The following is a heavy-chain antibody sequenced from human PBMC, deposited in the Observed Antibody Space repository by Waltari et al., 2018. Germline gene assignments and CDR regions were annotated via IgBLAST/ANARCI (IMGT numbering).Heavy chain of an antibody. D-gene: IGHD3-10*01. CDR2: IYYSGST. Sequence: QVQLQESGTGLVQPSQTLSLTCTVSGGSISSGDYYWSWIRQPPGKGLEWIGYIYYSGSTYYNPSLKSRVTISVDTSKNQFSLKLSSVTAADTAVYYCARGDYGSGSYPLFDYWGQGTLVTVSS. J-gene: IGHJ4*02. V-gene: IGHV4-30-4*08. CDR1: GGSISSGDYY. CDR3: ARGDYGSGSYPLFDY.